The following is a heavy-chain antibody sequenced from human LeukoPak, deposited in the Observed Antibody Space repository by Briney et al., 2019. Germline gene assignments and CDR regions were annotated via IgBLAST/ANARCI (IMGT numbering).Heavy chain of an antibody. Sequence: GGSLRLSCAASGFTFSRYWMSWVRQAPGKGLEWVANIKQDRSEKYYVDSVKGRFTISRDNAKNSLYLQMNSLRAEDTAVYYCARVPGKYQPWFGDASWGQGTLATVSS. J-gene: IGHJ4*02. D-gene: IGHD3-10*01. CDR1: GFTFSRYW. CDR3: ARVPGKYQPWFGDAS. CDR2: IKQDRSEK. V-gene: IGHV3-7*05.